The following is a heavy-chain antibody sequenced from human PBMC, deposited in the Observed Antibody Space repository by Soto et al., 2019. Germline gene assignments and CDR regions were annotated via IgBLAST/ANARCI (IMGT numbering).Heavy chain of an antibody. CDR2: MNPNSGNT. V-gene: IGHV1-8*01. CDR1: CYTLTRYD. D-gene: IGHD2-21*02. Sequence: GASVKVSSKAFCYTLTRYDIKWGCQATGQGLEWMGWMNPNSGNTGYAQKFQGGVTMTRNTSISTAYMELSSLRSEDTAVYYCARSLTEGDPGNWGQGTLVTVSS. CDR3: ARSLTEGDPGN. J-gene: IGHJ4*02.